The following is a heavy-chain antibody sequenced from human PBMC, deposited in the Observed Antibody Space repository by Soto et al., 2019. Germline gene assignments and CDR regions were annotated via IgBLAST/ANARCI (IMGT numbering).Heavy chain of an antibody. J-gene: IGHJ5*02. D-gene: IGHD3-22*01. CDR1: GDSISNSRFY. CDR2: IYHTGSA. CDR3: ARDFFDSSDYTTNWFDP. V-gene: IGHV4-39*01. Sequence: SETLSLTCSVSGDSISNSRFYLTWIRQPPGEGLEWIGSIYHTGSAYYNPSLKSRVTISVDTSKNQFSLKLTSVTAADAALYYCARDFFDSSDYTTNWFDPWGQGTLVTVSS.